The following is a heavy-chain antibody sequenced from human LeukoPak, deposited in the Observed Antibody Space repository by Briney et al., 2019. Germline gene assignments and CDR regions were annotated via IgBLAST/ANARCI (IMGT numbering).Heavy chain of an antibody. J-gene: IGHJ6*02. D-gene: IGHD2-2*01. CDR2: ISAYNGNT. CDR1: GYTFTSYA. Sequence: ASVKVSCKASGYTFTSYAMNWVRQAPGQGLEWMGWISAYNGNTNYAQKLQGRVTMTTDTSTSTAYMELRSLRSDDTAVYYCAREGNVVVVPAAKFYSGDYYYYYGMDVWGQGTTVTVSS. V-gene: IGHV1-18*01. CDR3: AREGNVVVVPAAKFYSGDYYYYYGMDV.